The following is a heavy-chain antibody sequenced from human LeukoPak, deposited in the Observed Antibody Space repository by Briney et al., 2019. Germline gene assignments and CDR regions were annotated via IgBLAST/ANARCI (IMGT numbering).Heavy chain of an antibody. Sequence: PSETLSLTCTVSGGSFSNHYWSWIRQPPGKGLEWIGYIYTSGSTNYNPSLKSRVTISVDTSKNQFSLKLSSVTAADTAVYYCARRRSSPPGYYYYYMDVWGKGTTVTVSS. CDR2: IYTSGST. CDR3: ARRRSSPPGYYYYYMDV. V-gene: IGHV4-4*09. CDR1: GGSFSNHY. J-gene: IGHJ6*03. D-gene: IGHD6-13*01.